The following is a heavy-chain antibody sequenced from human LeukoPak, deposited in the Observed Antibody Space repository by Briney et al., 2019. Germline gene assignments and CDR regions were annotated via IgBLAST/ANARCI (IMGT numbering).Heavy chain of an antibody. CDR1: GGTFSSYA. Sequence: SVKVSCKATGGTFSSYAISWVRQAPGQGLEWMGGIIPIFGTSNYAQKFQGRVTITADESTSTAYMELSSLRSEDTAVYYCARTPYDFWRGYYSGVGYYFDYWGQGTLVTVSS. CDR2: IIPIFGTS. J-gene: IGHJ4*02. V-gene: IGHV1-69*01. D-gene: IGHD3-3*01. CDR3: ARTPYDFWRGYYSGVGYYFDY.